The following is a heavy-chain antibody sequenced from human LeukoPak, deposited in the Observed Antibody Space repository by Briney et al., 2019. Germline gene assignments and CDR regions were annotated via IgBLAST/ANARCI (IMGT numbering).Heavy chain of an antibody. J-gene: IGHJ6*03. CDR1: GFAFSSYE. CDR2: IYSSGST. CDR3: AREHSGYDFPGRDYYYMDV. V-gene: IGHV3-66*01. Sequence: PGGSLRLSCAASGFAFSSYEMNWVRQAPGKGLEWVSIIYSSGSTYYADSVKGRFTISRDNSKNTLYLQMNSLRAEDTAVYYCAREHSGYDFPGRDYYYMDVWGKGTTVTVSS. D-gene: IGHD5-12*01.